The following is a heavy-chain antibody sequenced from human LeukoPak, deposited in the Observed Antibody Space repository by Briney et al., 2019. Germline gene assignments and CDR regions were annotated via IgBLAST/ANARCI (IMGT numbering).Heavy chain of an antibody. CDR3: ARDSVVFSHIVVVTAPFDY. J-gene: IGHJ4*02. CDR1: GFTFSSYA. D-gene: IGHD2-21*02. CDR2: ISYDGSNK. Sequence: GRSLRLSCAASGFTFSSYAMHWVRQAPGKGLEWVAVISYDGSNKYYADSVKGRFTISRDNSKNTLYLQMNSLRAEDTAVYYCARDSVVFSHIVVVTAPFDYWGQGTLVTVSS. V-gene: IGHV3-30*04.